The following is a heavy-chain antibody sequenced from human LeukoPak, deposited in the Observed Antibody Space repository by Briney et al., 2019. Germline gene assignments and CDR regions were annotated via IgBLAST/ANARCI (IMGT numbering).Heavy chain of an antibody. V-gene: IGHV3-30-3*02. J-gene: IGHJ4*02. CDR2: ISYDGSNK. CDR3: AKLSRYANDY. Sequence: PGGSLRPSCAASGFTFSSYAMHWVRQAPGKGLEWVAVISYDGSNKYYADSVKGRFTISRDNSKNTLYLQMNSLRAEDTAVYYCAKLSRYANDYWGQGTLVTVSS. D-gene: IGHD2-2*01. CDR1: GFTFSSYA.